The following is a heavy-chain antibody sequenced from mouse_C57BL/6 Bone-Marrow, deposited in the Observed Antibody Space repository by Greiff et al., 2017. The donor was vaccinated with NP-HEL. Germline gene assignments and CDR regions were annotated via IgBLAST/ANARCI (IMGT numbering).Heavy chain of an antibody. CDR1: GFTFSSYT. V-gene: IGHV5-9*01. CDR2: ISGGGGNT. D-gene: IGHD1-1*01. CDR3: ARRDYGSSYEDYFDY. Sequence: VQLKESGGGLVKPGGSLKLSCAASGFTFSSYTMSWVRQTPEKRLEWVATISGGGGNTYYPDSVKGRFTISRDNAKNTLYLQMSSLRSEDTALYYCARRDYGSSYEDYFDYWGQGTTLTVSS. J-gene: IGHJ2*01.